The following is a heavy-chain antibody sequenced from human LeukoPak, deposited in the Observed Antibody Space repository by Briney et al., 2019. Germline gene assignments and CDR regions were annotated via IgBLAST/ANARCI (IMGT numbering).Heavy chain of an antibody. D-gene: IGHD3-10*01. CDR3: ARQHYYYGSGSYYLGAFDI. Sequence: SQTLSLTCTVSGGSISSGGYYWSWIRQHPGKGLEWIGYIYYSGSTYYNPSLKSRVTISVDTSKNQFSLKLSSVTAADTAVYYCARQHYYYGSGSYYLGAFDIWGQGTMVTVSS. CDR1: GGSISSGGYY. CDR2: IYYSGST. V-gene: IGHV4-31*03. J-gene: IGHJ3*02.